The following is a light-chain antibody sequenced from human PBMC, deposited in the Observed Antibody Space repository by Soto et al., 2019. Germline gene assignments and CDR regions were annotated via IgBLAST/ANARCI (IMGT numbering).Light chain of an antibody. CDR3: ATWDDSLNGFYV. V-gene: IGLV2-8*01. J-gene: IGLJ1*01. Sequence: QSVLTQPPSASGSPGQSVTISYTGTSTDIGLHNYVSWYQHHPGKAPKFIIFDVNKRPSGVPDRFSGSRSGNTASLTVSGLQADDEAYYFCATWDDSLNGFYVFGTGTKLTVL. CDR2: DVN. CDR1: STDIGLHNY.